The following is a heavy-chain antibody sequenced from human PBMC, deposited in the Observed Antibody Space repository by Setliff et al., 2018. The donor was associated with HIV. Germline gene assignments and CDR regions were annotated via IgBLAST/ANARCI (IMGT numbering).Heavy chain of an antibody. J-gene: IGHJ4*02. CDR3: AKGCGGAGFCYYADY. CDR2: IWYDGRNK. CDR1: GFTFSSYG. D-gene: IGHD2-21*01. Sequence: PGGSLRLSCAASGFTFSSYGMHWVRQAPGKGLEWVAVIWYDGRNKYYADSVKGRFTISRDNSKNTLYLHMNNLRGDDTAVYYCAKGCGGAGFCYYADYWGQGTVVTVSS. V-gene: IGHV3-30*02.